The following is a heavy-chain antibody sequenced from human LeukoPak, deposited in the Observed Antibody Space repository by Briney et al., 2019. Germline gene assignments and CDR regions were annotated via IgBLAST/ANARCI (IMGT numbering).Heavy chain of an antibody. J-gene: IGHJ4*02. CDR2: IIPIFGTA. CDR3: ARGLGIVVVPAAPYYFDY. D-gene: IGHD2-2*01. V-gene: IGHV1-69*05. CDR1: GGTFSSYA. Sequence: GASVKVSCKASGGTFSSYAISWVRQAPGQGLEWMGRIIPIFGTANYAQKFQGRVTITTDESTSTAYMELSSLRSEDTAVYYCARGLGIVVVPAAPYYFDYWGQGTLVTVSS.